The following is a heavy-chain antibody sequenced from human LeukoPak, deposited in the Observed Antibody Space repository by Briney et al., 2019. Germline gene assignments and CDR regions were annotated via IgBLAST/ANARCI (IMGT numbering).Heavy chain of an antibody. CDR3: ARPTATPAGSYYYHYLHV. Sequence: SETLSLTCTVSGDSISGHYWNWIRQPPGKGQEWIGYIHSSGSTDYSPSLRSRVTLSVDTSKNQLSLKLTSVTAADTAVYYCARPTATPAGSYYYHYLHVWGKGTTVTVS. D-gene: IGHD6-19*01. V-gene: IGHV4-4*09. J-gene: IGHJ6*03. CDR1: GDSISGHY. CDR2: IHSSGST.